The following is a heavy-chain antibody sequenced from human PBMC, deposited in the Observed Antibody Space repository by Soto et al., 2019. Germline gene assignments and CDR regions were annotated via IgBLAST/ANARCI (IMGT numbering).Heavy chain of an antibody. D-gene: IGHD5-12*01. CDR2: IIPIFGTA. J-gene: IGHJ5*02. Sequence: QVQLMQSGAAVKKPGSSVKVSCKASGGTFSNYAITWVRHAPGQGLEWLGRIIPIFGTANYAQKFQGRVTITADESTTTADMELSSLRSDDTAVYYCAKDGGRDGYFGNWFDPWGQGTLVTVSS. CDR1: GGTFSNYA. CDR3: AKDGGRDGYFGNWFDP. V-gene: IGHV1-69*15.